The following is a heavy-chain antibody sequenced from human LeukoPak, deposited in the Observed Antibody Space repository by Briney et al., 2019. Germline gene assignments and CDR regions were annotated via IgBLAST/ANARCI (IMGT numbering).Heavy chain of an antibody. Sequence: PGGSLRLSCAASGFTFSSYWMHWVRQAPGKGLEWVSSISSSSSYIYYADSVKGRFTISRDNAKNSLYLQMNSLRAEDTAVYYCARGGRYCSGGSCYDYWGQGTLVTVSS. CDR2: ISSSSSYI. V-gene: IGHV3-21*01. CDR1: GFTFSSYW. J-gene: IGHJ4*02. CDR3: ARGGRYCSGGSCYDY. D-gene: IGHD2-15*01.